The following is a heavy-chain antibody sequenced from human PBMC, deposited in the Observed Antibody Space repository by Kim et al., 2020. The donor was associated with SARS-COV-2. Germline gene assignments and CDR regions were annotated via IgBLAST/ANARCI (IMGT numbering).Heavy chain of an antibody. Sequence: GGSLRLSCATSGFTFSAYDMNWVRRAPVKGLEWLSFITKSSTTIYYASSVKGRFTISRDNAKNSLYLQMNSLRDEDTALYYCVRDRMGGAFDIWGQGTMV. CDR2: ITKSSTTI. D-gene: IGHD3-16*01. J-gene: IGHJ3*02. V-gene: IGHV3-48*02. CDR1: GFTFSAYD. CDR3: VRDRMGGAFDI.